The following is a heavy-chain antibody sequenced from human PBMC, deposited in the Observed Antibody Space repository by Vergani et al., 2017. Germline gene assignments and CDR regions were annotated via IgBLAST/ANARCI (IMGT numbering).Heavy chain of an antibody. CDR3: ARYSQSGYYFDY. CDR1: GGSISSSSYY. J-gene: IGHJ4*02. V-gene: IGHV4-61*05. Sequence: QLQLQESGPGLVKPSETLSLTCTVSGGSISSSSYYWGWIRQPPGKGLEWIGYIYYSGGATYNPSLKSRVSISVDTSKNQFSLKLSSVTAADTAVYYCARYSQSGYYFDYWGQGTLVTVSS. CDR2: IYYSGGA. D-gene: IGHD2-15*01.